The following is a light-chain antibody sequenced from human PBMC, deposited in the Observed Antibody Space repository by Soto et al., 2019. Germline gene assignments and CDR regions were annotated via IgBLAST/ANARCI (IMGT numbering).Light chain of an antibody. J-gene: IGLJ1*01. CDR2: GDD. V-gene: IGLV1-44*01. CDR1: RSNIGSST. CDR3: ATWDDSLNGFYV. Sequence: QSVLTQPPSTSGTPGHRVTISCSGTRSNIGSSTVNWYQQLPGTAPKLLIYGDDQRPSGVPDRFSGSKSGTSVFLAISGLRSDDEADYFCATWDDSLNGFYVFGTGTKLTVL.